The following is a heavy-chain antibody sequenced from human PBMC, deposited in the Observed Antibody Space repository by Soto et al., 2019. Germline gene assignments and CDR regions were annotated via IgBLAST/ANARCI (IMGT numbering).Heavy chain of an antibody. CDR3: ATSLVPAATTGSFLFGYFDY. CDR2: INHSGST. V-gene: IGHV4-34*01. Sequence: SETLSLTCAVYGGSFSGYYWSWIRQPPGKGLEWIGEINHSGSTNYNPSLKSRVTISVDTSKNQFSLKLSSVTAADTAVYYCATSLVPAATTGSFLFGYFDYWGQGTLVTVSS. D-gene: IGHD2-2*01. J-gene: IGHJ4*02. CDR1: GGSFSGYY.